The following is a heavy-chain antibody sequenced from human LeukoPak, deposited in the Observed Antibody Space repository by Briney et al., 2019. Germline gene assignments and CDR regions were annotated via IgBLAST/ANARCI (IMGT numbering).Heavy chain of an antibody. CDR1: GYTFTGYY. CDR3: ARDFTMVRGVILTPGY. Sequence: ASVKVSCKASGYTFTGYYMHWVRQAPGQGLEWMGWINPNSGGTNYAQKFQGRVTMTRDTSISTAYMELSRLRSDDTAVYYCARDFTMVRGVILTPGYRGQGTLVTVSS. J-gene: IGHJ4*02. CDR2: INPNSGGT. D-gene: IGHD3-10*01. V-gene: IGHV1-2*02.